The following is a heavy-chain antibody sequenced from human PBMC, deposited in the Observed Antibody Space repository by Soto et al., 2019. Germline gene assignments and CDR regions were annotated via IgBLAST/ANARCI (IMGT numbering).Heavy chain of an antibody. CDR1: GGSISSGGYY. D-gene: IGHD2-2*01. V-gene: IGHV4-31*03. CDR3: ARDLGNSAMPCLDYYYGMDV. CDR2: IYYSGST. J-gene: IGHJ6*02. Sequence: QVQLQESGPGLVKPSQTLSLTCTVSGGSISSGGYYWSWIRQHPGKGLEWIGYIYYSGSTYYNPSPKSRVTISVDTSKNQFSLKLSSVTAADTAVYYCARDLGNSAMPCLDYYYGMDVWGQGTTVTVSS.